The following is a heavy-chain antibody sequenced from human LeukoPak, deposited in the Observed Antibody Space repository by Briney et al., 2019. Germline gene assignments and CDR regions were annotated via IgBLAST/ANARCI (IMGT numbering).Heavy chain of an antibody. CDR3: ARVQKWNDAGTDY. CDR2: IYHSGST. CDR1: GGSISSGGYY. D-gene: IGHD1-1*01. V-gene: IGHV4-30-2*01. Sequence: PSETLSLTCTVSGGSISSGGYYWSWIRQPPGKGLEWIGYIYHSGSTYYNPSLKSRVTISVDRSKNQFSLKLSSVTAADTAVYYCARVQKWNDAGTDYWGQGTLVTVSS. J-gene: IGHJ4*02.